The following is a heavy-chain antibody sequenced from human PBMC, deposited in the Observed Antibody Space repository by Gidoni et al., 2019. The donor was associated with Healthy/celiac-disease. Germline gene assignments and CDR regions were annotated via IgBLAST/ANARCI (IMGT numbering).Heavy chain of an antibody. CDR2: ISYDGSNK. Sequence: QVQLVESGGGVVQPGRSLRLSCAASGFTFSSYAMHWVRQAPGKGLEWVAVISYDGSNKYYADSVKGRFTISRDNSKNTLYLQMNSLRAEDTAVYYCARGAIAALRCFDPWGQGTLVTVSS. CDR1: GFTFSSYA. D-gene: IGHD6-6*01. CDR3: ARGAIAALRCFDP. V-gene: IGHV3-30-3*01. J-gene: IGHJ5*02.